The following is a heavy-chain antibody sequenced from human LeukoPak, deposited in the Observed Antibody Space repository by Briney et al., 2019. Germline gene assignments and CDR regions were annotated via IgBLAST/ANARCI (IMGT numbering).Heavy chain of an antibody. V-gene: IGHV1-69*04. CDR1: GGTFSSYA. Sequence: GASVKVSCKASGGTFSSYAISWVRQAPGQGLEWMGRIIPILGIANYAQKFQGRVTITADKSTSIAYMELSSLRSDDTAVYYCARHTTIFGVAIIDIWGQGTMVTVSS. D-gene: IGHD3-3*01. CDR2: IIPILGIA. J-gene: IGHJ3*02. CDR3: ARHTTIFGVAIIDI.